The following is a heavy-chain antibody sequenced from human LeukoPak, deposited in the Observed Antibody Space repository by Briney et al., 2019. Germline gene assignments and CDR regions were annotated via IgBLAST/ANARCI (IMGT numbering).Heavy chain of an antibody. V-gene: IGHV3-7*01. Sequence: PGGSLRLSCAASGFTFSRYRMSWVPEAPGERLEWGANIKQDGSEKYYVDSVKGRFTISRDNAKNSLYLQMNSLRAEDTAVYYCARAYYGSGSYLTYYYMDVWGKGTTVTISS. D-gene: IGHD3-10*01. J-gene: IGHJ6*03. CDR3: ARAYYGSGSYLTYYYMDV. CDR2: IKQDGSEK. CDR1: GFTFSRYR.